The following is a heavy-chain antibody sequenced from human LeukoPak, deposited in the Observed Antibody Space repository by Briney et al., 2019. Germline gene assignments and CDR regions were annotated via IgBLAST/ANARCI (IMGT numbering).Heavy chain of an antibody. Sequence: PGRSLRLSCAASGFTFSSYAMHWVRQAPGKELEWVAVISYDGSNKYYADSVKGRFTISRDNSKNTLYLQMNSLRAEDTAVYYCARDLGYSGYGYPFQHWGQGTLVTVSS. J-gene: IGHJ1*01. D-gene: IGHD5-12*01. CDR1: GFTFSSYA. V-gene: IGHV3-30*01. CDR3: ARDLGYSGYGYPFQH. CDR2: ISYDGSNK.